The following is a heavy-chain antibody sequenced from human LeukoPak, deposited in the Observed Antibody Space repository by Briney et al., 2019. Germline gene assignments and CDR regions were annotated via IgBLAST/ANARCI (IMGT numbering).Heavy chain of an antibody. CDR1: GASISSSSYY. CDR2: IYYSGST. J-gene: IGHJ4*02. D-gene: IGHD3-22*01. CDR3: ARVTGYMIEDYFDY. V-gene: IGHV4-61*01. Sequence: SETLSLTCTVSGASISSSSYYWSWIRQPPGKGLEWIGYIYYSGSTNYNPSLKSRVTISVKTSKNQFSLKLSSVTAADTAVYYCARVTGYMIEDYFDYWGQGTLVTVSS.